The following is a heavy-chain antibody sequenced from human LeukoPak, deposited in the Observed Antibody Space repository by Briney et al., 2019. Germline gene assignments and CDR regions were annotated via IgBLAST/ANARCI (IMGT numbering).Heavy chain of an antibody. CDR1: GGSFSGYY. CDR2: INHSGST. Sequence: PSETLSLTCAVYGGSFSGYYWSWIRQPPGKGLECIGEINHSGSTNYNPSLKSRVTISVDTSKNQFSLKLSSVTAADTAVYYCARSRGLYYYDSSGYYHGYYFDYWGQGTLVTVSS. D-gene: IGHD3-22*01. CDR3: ARSRGLYYYDSSGYYHGYYFDY. V-gene: IGHV4-34*01. J-gene: IGHJ4*02.